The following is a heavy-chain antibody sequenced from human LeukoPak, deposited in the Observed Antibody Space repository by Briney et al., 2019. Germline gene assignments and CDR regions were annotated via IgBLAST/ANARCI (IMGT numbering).Heavy chain of an antibody. CDR3: ARGVIAAGGNDFDY. D-gene: IGHD6-13*01. V-gene: IGHV4-39*06. CDR2: IYYRGSI. Sequence: SETLSLTCTVSGGSISSSSYYWGWIRQPPGKGLGWIGSIYYRGSIYYNASRKSRVTMSVDTAKNQLALKGVSVPAADTALCYCARGVIAAGGNDFDYWGQGTLVTVSS. J-gene: IGHJ4*02. CDR1: GGSISSSSYY.